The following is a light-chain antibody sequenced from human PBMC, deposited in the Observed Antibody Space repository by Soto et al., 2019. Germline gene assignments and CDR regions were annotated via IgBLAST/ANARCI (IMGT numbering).Light chain of an antibody. CDR1: QGIRND. V-gene: IGKV1-6*01. CDR3: LQDYNYPWT. CDR2: AAS. J-gene: IGKJ1*01. Sequence: AIKMTQSPSSLSASVGDRVTITCRASQGIRNDLGWYQQKPEKAPKLLIYAASSLQSGVPSRFSGSGSGTDFTLTISSLQPEDFATYYCLQDYNYPWTFGQGTKVEIK.